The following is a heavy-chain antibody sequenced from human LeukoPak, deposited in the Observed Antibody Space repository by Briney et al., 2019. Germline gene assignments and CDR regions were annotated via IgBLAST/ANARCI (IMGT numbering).Heavy chain of an antibody. CDR2: FDPEDGET. V-gene: IGHV1-24*01. D-gene: IGHD3-22*01. CDR3: ATDLTTLTHYYDSSGYAFDY. Sequence: GASVKVSCKVSGYTLTELSMHWVRQAPGKGLEWMGGFDPEDGETIYAQKFQGRVTMTEDTSTDTGYMELSSLRSGDTAVYYCATDLTTLTHYYDSSGYAFDYWGQGTLVTVSS. CDR1: GYTLTELS. J-gene: IGHJ4*02.